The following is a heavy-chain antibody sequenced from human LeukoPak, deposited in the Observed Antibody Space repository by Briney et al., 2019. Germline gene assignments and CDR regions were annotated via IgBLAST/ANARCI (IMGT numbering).Heavy chain of an antibody. Sequence: SGPTLLKPSAPLSLSCTVSGGSNNSYCWSWSRQPPGKGLEWIGYTHPSGNTNYSPSLKSRVTISIDMSRNQFSLTLTSVTAADTAVYYWARKAPKKGWFDPWGQGTLVTVSS. CDR3: ARKAPKKGWFDP. V-gene: IGHV4-4*09. J-gene: IGHJ5*02. CDR1: GGSNNSYC. CDR2: THPSGNT.